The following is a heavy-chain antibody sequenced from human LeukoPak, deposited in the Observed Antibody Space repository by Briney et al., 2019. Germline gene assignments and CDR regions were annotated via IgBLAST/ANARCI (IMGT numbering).Heavy chain of an antibody. J-gene: IGHJ3*02. D-gene: IGHD3-10*02. CDR1: GFIFSHHG. Sequence: GGSLRLSCATSGFIFSHHGMNWVRQAPGKGLEWVSGIRADAVTTYYADSVKGRFIISRDNSKNTVYLQMNSLSAEDAAVYYCARAVQAFDIWGQGTMVTVSS. V-gene: IGHV3-23*01. CDR3: ARAVQAFDI. CDR2: IRADAVTT.